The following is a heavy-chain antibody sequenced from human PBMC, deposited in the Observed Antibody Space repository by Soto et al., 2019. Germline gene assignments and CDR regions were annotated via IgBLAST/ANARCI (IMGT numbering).Heavy chain of an antibody. CDR3: AKDKPGTTSFDY. CDR1: GFTISSYA. Sequence: EVQLLESGGGLVQPGGFLRLSCAASGFTISSYAMYWVRQAPGKGLEWVSAISDRGDTTHYADSVKGRFTISRDTSKNTLYLHLNTLRADDTAVYYCAKDKPGTTSFDYWGQGTLVTVSS. J-gene: IGHJ4*02. D-gene: IGHD1-1*01. V-gene: IGHV3-23*01. CDR2: ISDRGDTT.